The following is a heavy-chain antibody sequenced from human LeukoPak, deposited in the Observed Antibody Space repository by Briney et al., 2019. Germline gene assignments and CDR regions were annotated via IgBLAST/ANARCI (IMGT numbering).Heavy chain of an antibody. CDR3: TSSAGEMAFDD. Sequence: GGSLRLSCAASGFSFSSYSMSWVRQAPGKGLEWVSSFGDRSAYIYYADSVKGRFTISRDNAKNSLYLQMNGLRAEDTAVYYCTSSAGEMAFDDWGQGTLVPVSS. CDR1: GFSFSSYS. V-gene: IGHV3-21*01. CDR2: FGDRSAYI. J-gene: IGHJ4*02. D-gene: IGHD3-16*01.